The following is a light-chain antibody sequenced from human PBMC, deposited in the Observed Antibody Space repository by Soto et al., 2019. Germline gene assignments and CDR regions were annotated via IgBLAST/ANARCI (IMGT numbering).Light chain of an antibody. J-gene: IGKJ1*01. CDR3: QQYNSFPWT. CDR1: QDINSY. V-gene: IGKV1-5*03. Sequence: DIQMTQSPSSLSASVGYRFTITCRASQDINSYLAWYQQKTVKAPNLLIYEASNLQSGVPSRFRGSGSGTEFTLTISSLQTDDFAAYYCQQYNSFPWTFGQGTKVDIK. CDR2: EAS.